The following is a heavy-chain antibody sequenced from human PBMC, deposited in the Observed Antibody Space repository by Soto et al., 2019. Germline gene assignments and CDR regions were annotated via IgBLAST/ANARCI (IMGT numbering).Heavy chain of an antibody. D-gene: IGHD2-2*01. V-gene: IGHV3-11*01. CDR1: GFIFSDYY. J-gene: IGHJ4*02. CDR3: TRPYCTSTTCPDN. CDR2: ISTSGSTI. Sequence: GGSLRLSCAASGFIFSDYYMSWIRQAPGKGLEWVSYISTSGSTIYYAESVKGRFTISRDNAKNSLYLQMNSLRAEDTAVYYCTRPYCTSTTCPDNWGQGTPVTVSS.